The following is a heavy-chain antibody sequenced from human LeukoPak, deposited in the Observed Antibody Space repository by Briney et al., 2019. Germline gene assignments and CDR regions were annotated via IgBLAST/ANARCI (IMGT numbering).Heavy chain of an antibody. D-gene: IGHD3-10*01. CDR3: ARDLDGSATNWFDP. V-gene: IGHV4-61*01. J-gene: IGHJ5*02. CDR1: GGSISSSSYY. CDR2: IYYSGST. Sequence: SETLSLTCTVSGGSISSSSYYWSWIRQPPGKGLEWIGYIYYSGSTNYNPSLKSRVTISVDTSKNQFSLKLSSVTAADKAVYYCARDLDGSATNWFDPWGQGTLVTVSS.